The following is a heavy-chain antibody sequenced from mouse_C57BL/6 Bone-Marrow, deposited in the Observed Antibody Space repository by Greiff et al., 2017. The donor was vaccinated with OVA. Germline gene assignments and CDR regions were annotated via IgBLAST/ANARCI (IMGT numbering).Heavy chain of an antibody. CDR3: ARLVTTVVAGDY. J-gene: IGHJ2*01. Sequence: QVHVKQPGAELVKPGASVKMSCKASGYTFTSYWITWVKQRPGQGLEWIGDIYPGSGSTNYNEKFKSKATLTVDTSSSTAYMQLSSLTSEDSAVYYCARLVTTVVAGDYWGQGTTLTVSS. CDR1: GYTFTSYW. V-gene: IGHV1-55*01. CDR2: IYPGSGST. D-gene: IGHD1-1*01.